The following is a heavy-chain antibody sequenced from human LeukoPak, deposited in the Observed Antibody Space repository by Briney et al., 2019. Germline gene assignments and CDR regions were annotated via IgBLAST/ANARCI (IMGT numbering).Heavy chain of an antibody. CDR1: GGTFSSYA. J-gene: IGHJ4*02. D-gene: IGHD3-3*01. CDR3: ARGDTVFGAVIAPFDY. V-gene: IGHV1-69*05. CDR2: IIPIFGTA. Sequence: SVKVSCKASGGTFSSYAISWVRQAPGQGLEWMGRIIPIFGTANYAQKFQGRVTITTDESTSTAYMELSSLRSEDTAVYYCARGDTVFGAVIAPFDYWGQGTLVTVSS.